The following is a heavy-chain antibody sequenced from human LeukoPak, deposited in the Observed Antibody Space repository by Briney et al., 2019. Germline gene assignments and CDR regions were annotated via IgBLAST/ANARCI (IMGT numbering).Heavy chain of an antibody. V-gene: IGHV1-46*01. D-gene: IGHD6-13*01. J-gene: IGHJ6*03. CDR3: ARDWGGSGTIAAAGMGEYYYYMDV. Sequence: GASVKVSCKASGYTFTSYYMHWVRQAPGQGLEWMGIINPSGGSTSYAQKFQGRVTITRDTSTSTVYMELSSLRSEDTAVYYCARDWGGSGTIAAAGMGEYYYYMDVWGKGTTVTVSS. CDR2: INPSGGST. CDR1: GYTFTSYY.